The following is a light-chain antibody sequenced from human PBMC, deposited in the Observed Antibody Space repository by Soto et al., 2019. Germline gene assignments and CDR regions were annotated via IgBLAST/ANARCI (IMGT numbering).Light chain of an antibody. CDR1: SSDVGRYNS. J-gene: IGLJ1*01. V-gene: IGLV2-8*01. CDR2: GVN. Sequence: QSALTQPPSASGSPGQSVTITCAGTSSDVGRYNSVSWYQLHPGKAPRLMIYGVNKRASGVPDRFSGSKSGNAASLTVSGLQAEDEADYYCSSYAGSSNFYVFGSGTKLTVL. CDR3: SSYAGSSNFYV.